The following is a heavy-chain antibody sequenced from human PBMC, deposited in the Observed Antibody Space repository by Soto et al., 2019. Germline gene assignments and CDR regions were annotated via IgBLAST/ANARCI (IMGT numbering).Heavy chain of an antibody. CDR2: IYHSGST. Sequence: SETLSLTCAVSGYSISSGYYWGWIRQPPGKGLEWIGSIYHSGSTYYNPSLKSRVTISVDTSKNQFSLKLSSVTAADTAVYYCAREVATIGSRLYYYNGMDVWGQGTTVTVSS. CDR3: AREVATIGSRLYYYNGMDV. V-gene: IGHV4-38-2*02. J-gene: IGHJ6*02. CDR1: GYSISSGYY. D-gene: IGHD5-12*01.